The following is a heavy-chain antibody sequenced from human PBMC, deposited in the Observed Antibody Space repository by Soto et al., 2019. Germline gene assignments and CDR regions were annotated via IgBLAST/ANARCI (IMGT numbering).Heavy chain of an antibody. CDR2: IYYSGST. D-gene: IGHD3-10*01. CDR1: GGSISSGGYY. J-gene: IGHJ6*02. CDR3: ARDENYYGSGSYLS. V-gene: IGHV4-31*03. Sequence: QVQLQESGPGLVKPSQTLSLTCTVSGGSISSGGYYWSWIRQHPGKGLEWIGYIYYSGSTYYNPSLKSRVTISVDTSKNQFSLKLSSVTAADTAVYYCARDENYYGSGSYLSWGQGTTVTVSS.